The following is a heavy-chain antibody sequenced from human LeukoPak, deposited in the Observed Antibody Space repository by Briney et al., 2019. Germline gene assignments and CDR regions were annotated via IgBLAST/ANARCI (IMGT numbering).Heavy chain of an antibody. V-gene: IGHV5-51*01. CDR2: IYPGDSDT. J-gene: IGHJ4*02. Sequence: GESLKISCKGSGYSFTSYWIGWVRQMPGTGLEWMGIIYPGDSDTTYSPSFQGQVTISADKSINTVYLQWSSLKASDTAMYYCSRPIAGYSLDYWGQGTLVTVFS. D-gene: IGHD5-24*01. CDR1: GYSFTSYW. CDR3: SRPIAGYSLDY.